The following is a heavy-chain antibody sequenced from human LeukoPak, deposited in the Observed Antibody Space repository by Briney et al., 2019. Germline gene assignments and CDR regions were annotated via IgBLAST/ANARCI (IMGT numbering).Heavy chain of an antibody. J-gene: IGHJ4*02. CDR2: INHSGST. CDR3: ARDKEPGIAVADLDY. D-gene: IGHD6-19*01. CDR1: GGSFSGYY. Sequence: SETLSLTCAVYGGSFSGYYWSWIRQPPGKGLEWIGEINHSGSTNYNPSLKSRVTISVDTSKNQFSLKLSSVTAADTAVYYCARDKEPGIAVADLDYWGQGTLVTVSS. V-gene: IGHV4-34*01.